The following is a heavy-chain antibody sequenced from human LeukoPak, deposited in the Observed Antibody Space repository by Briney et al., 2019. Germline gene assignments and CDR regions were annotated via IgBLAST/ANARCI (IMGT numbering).Heavy chain of an antibody. J-gene: IGHJ6*02. CDR3: ARDVAGYSSSSGAFYYYGMDV. CDR2: ISSSGSTI. Sequence: PGGSLRLSCAASGFTFSDYYMSWIRQAPGKGLEWVSYISSSGSTIYYADSVKGRFTISRDNAKNSLYLQMNSLRAEDTAVYYCARDVAGYSSSSGAFYYYGMDVWGQGTTVTVSS. V-gene: IGHV3-11*01. CDR1: GFTFSDYY. D-gene: IGHD6-6*01.